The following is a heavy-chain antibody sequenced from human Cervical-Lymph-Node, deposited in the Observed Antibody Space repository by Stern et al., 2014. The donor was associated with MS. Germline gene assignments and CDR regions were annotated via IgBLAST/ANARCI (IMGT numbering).Heavy chain of an antibody. D-gene: IGHD4-11*01. CDR3: ARFDYSKGDY. CDR1: GYSITSTC. J-gene: IGHJ4*02. Sequence: QLQESGPGLVRPSDTLFLTCSVSGYSITSTCWGWIRQPPGKGLDWIGYTYYAGSAHYNPSLKSRVTMSVDTSNNQFSLRLSSVSAVDTAVYYCARFDYSKGDYWGQGALVTVSS. V-gene: IGHV4-28*01. CDR2: TYYAGSA.